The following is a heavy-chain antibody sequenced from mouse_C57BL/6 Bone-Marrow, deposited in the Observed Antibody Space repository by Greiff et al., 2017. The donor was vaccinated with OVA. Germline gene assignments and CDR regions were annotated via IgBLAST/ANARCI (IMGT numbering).Heavy chain of an antibody. CDR1: GFTFTDYY. CDR3: ARGRGNYFDY. D-gene: IGHD1-1*01. CDR2: IRNKANGYTT. V-gene: IGHV7-3*01. J-gene: IGHJ2*01. Sequence: EVHLVESGGGLVQPGGSLSLSCAASGFTFTDYYMSWVRQPPGKALEWLGFIRNKANGYTTEYSASVKGRFTISRDNSQSILYLQMNALRAEDSATYYCARGRGNYFDYWGQGTTLTVSS.